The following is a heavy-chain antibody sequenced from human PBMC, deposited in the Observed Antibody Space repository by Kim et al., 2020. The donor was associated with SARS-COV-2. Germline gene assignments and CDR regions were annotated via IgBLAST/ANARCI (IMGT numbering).Heavy chain of an antibody. V-gene: IGHV3-30-3*01. D-gene: IGHD3-22*01. CDR1: GLTFDNSA. CDR2: ISFDGRNK. Sequence: GGSLRLSCAASGLTFDNSAMNWVRQAPGKGLEWVAVISFDGRNKAYADSVQGRFTISRDNSKSTLHLQMSSLRVEDTARYYCARGNYYESVSLSDYYNGLDVWGQGTTVTVSS. J-gene: IGHJ6*02. CDR3: ARGNYYESVSLSDYYNGLDV.